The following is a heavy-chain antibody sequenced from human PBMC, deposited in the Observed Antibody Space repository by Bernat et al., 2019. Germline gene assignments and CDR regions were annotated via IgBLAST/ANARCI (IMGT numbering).Heavy chain of an antibody. CDR1: GFTFSSYA. V-gene: IGHV3-30-3*01. CDR3: ARAGIAARNYYYYGMDV. J-gene: IGHJ6*02. Sequence: QVQLVESGGGVVQPGRSLRLSCAASGFTFSSYAMHWVLQAPGKGLEWVAVISYDGSNKYYADSVKGRFTISRDNSKNTLYLQMNSLRAEDTAVYYCARAGIAARNYYYYGMDVWGQGTTVTVSS. CDR2: ISYDGSNK. D-gene: IGHD6-6*01.